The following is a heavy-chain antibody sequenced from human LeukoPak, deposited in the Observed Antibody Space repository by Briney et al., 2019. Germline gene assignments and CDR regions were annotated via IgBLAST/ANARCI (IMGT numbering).Heavy chain of an antibody. Sequence: PSETLSLTCTVSGGSVSSSVDYWGWIRQPPGKGLEWIGSIYYSGSTYYNPSLKSRVTISVDTSKNQFSLKLSSVTAADTAVYYCARHSSGWFHSGPLGYWGQGTLVTVSS. J-gene: IGHJ4*02. CDR1: GGSVSSSVDY. V-gene: IGHV4-39*01. CDR2: IYYSGST. D-gene: IGHD6-19*01. CDR3: ARHSSGWFHSGPLGY.